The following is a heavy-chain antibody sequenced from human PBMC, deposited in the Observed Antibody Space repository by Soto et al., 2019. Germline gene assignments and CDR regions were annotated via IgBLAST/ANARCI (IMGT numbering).Heavy chain of an antibody. J-gene: IGHJ6*02. CDR3: ATYSNSHYYYYYGKDV. V-gene: IGHV3-33*01. CDR2: IWYDGSNK. D-gene: IGHD4-4*01. Sequence: GGSLRLSCAASGVTFSSYGMHRVPQAPGKGLEWVAVIWYDGSNKYYADSVKGRFTISRDNSKNTLYLQMNSLRAEDTAVYYCATYSNSHYYYYYGKDVWGQGTTVTVSS. CDR1: GVTFSSYG.